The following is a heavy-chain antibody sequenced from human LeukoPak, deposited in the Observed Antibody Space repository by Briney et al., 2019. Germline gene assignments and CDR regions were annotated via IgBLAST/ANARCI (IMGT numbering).Heavy chain of an antibody. CDR2: ISWNSDII. V-gene: IGHV3-9*01. Sequence: GRSLRLSCAASGFTLDDYAMHWVRQAPGKGLEWVSGISWNSDIIGYADSVKGRFTISRDNAKNSLYLQMNSLRAEDTAVYYCVRDDGGNSWDYWGQGALVTVSS. CDR1: GFTLDDYA. J-gene: IGHJ4*02. D-gene: IGHD4-23*01. CDR3: VRDDGGNSWDY.